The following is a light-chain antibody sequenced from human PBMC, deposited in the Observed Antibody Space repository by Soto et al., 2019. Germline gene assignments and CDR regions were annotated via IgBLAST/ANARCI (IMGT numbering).Light chain of an antibody. J-gene: IGLJ1*01. CDR1: SGHSNYA. CDR2: LNSDGSH. Sequence: QAVLTQSPSASASLGASVKLTCTLSSGHSNYAIAWHQQQPEKGPRYLMKLNSDGSHRKGDGIPDRFSGSSSGAERYLTISSLQSEDEADYFCQTWGTGIRVCRTGTKLTVL. V-gene: IGLV4-69*01. CDR3: QTWGTGIRV.